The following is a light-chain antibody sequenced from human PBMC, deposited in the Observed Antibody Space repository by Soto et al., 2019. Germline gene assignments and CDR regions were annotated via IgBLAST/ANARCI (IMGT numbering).Light chain of an antibody. CDR2: GAS. Sequence: ELVMTQSPVTLSVSPGERATLSCRASQSVSNNLAWYQQKPGQAPSLLIYGASTRATGIPARFSGSGSGTEFTLTISSLQSEDFAVYYCQQYNSYPQTFGQGTKVEIK. CDR3: QQYNSYPQT. CDR1: QSVSNN. J-gene: IGKJ1*01. V-gene: IGKV3-15*01.